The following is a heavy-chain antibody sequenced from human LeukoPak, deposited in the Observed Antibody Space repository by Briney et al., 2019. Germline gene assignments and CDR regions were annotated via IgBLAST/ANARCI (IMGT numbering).Heavy chain of an antibody. D-gene: IGHD3-3*01. J-gene: IGHJ4*02. Sequence: SVKVSCKASGGTFSSYAISWVRQAPGQGLEWMGRIIPIFGTANYAQKFQGRGTITTDESTSTAYMELSSLRSEDTAVYYCARGRTKVDYDFWSGYLFDYWGQGTLVTVSS. CDR3: ARGRTKVDYDFWSGYLFDY. V-gene: IGHV1-69*05. CDR2: IIPIFGTA. CDR1: GGTFSSYA.